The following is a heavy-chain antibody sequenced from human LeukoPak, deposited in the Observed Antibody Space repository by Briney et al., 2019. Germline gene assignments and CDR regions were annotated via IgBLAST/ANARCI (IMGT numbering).Heavy chain of an antibody. J-gene: IGHJ6*02. Sequence: GASVKVSCKASGGTFSSYAISWVRQAPGQGLEWMGRIIPILGIANYAQKFQGRVTITADKSTSTAYMELSSLRSEDTAVYYCARGLDILTGYYYYYGMDVWGQGTTVTVSS. CDR2: IIPILGIA. CDR3: ARGLDILTGYYYYYGMDV. V-gene: IGHV1-69*04. CDR1: GGTFSSYA. D-gene: IGHD3-9*01.